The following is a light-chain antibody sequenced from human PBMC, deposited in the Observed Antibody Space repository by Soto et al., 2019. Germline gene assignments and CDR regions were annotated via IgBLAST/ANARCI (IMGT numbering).Light chain of an antibody. CDR2: DVT. J-gene: IGLJ3*02. Sequence: QSALAQPASVSGSPGQSITISCIGSNNDVGAYNYVSWYRQYPGKAPKTMIYDVTNRPSGVSNRFSGSKSGNTASLTISGLQAEDEADYYCSSYTSSSTVVFGGGTQLTVL. CDR1: NNDVGAYNY. V-gene: IGLV2-14*01. CDR3: SSYTSSSTVV.